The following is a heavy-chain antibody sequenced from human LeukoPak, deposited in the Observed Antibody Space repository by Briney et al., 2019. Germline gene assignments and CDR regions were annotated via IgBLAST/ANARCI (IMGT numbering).Heavy chain of an antibody. CDR3: ARGVSALESYFDY. CDR2: INHSGST. D-gene: IGHD3-3*01. CDR1: GGSFSGYY. V-gene: IGHV4-34*01. Sequence: PSETLSLTCAVYGGSFSGYYWSWIRQPSGKGLEWIGEINHSGSTNHNPSLKSRVTISVDTSKNQFSLKLSSVTAADTAVYYCARGVSALESYFDYWGQGTLVTVSS. J-gene: IGHJ4*02.